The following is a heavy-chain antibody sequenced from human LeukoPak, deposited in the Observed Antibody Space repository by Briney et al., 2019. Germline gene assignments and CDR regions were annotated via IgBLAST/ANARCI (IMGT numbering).Heavy chain of an antibody. J-gene: IGHJ4*02. CDR3: ARGTYFSDTYYFDY. CDR2: IYASGST. Sequence: SETLSLTCTVSGGSISSDSWNWIWQPAGKGLEWIGRIYASGSTNYNPSLKSRVTMSIDTSKNQFSLQLTSVTAADTAVYYCARGTYFSDTYYFDYWGQGTLVTVSS. D-gene: IGHD3-22*01. V-gene: IGHV4-4*07. CDR1: GGSISSDS.